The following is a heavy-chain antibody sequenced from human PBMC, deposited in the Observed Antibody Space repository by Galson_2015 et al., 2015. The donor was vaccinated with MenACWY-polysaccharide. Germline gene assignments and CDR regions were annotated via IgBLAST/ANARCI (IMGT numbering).Heavy chain of an antibody. CDR3: ARSPSRLDIAAASN. V-gene: IGHV3-30*02. Sequence: SLRLSCAASGFNFRGNGMHWVRQAPGKGLEWVALIRNDEISKHYIDAVKGRFSISRDNSKNTLYLQMNTLRPEDTAVYYCARSPSRLDIAAASNWGQGALVTVSS. J-gene: IGHJ4*02. CDR1: GFNFRGNG. D-gene: IGHD6-13*01. CDR2: IRNDEISK.